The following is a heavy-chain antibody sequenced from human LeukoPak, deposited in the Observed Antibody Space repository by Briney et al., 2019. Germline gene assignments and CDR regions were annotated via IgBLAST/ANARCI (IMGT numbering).Heavy chain of an antibody. CDR2: LKNDGSGT. CDR3: ARGDSAIFY. D-gene: IGHD5-18*01. V-gene: IGHV3-74*01. CDR1: GFTFSNYW. J-gene: IGHJ4*02. Sequence: GGSLRLSCAAPGFTFSNYWMHCVRQAPGKGLVWVSRLKNDGSGTTYADSVKGRFTISRDNAKNTLYLQMNSLRAEDTAIYYCARGDSAIFYWGQGTLVTVSS.